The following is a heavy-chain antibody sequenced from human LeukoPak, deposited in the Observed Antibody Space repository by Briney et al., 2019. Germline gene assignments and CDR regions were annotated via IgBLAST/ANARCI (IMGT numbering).Heavy chain of an antibody. CDR1: GGTFSSDA. V-gene: IGHV1-69*06. J-gene: IGHJ5*02. CDR2: IIPIFGTA. CDR3: ARAPINPINWFDP. Sequence: GASVKVSCKASGGTFSSDAISWVRQAPGQGLEWMGGIIPIFGTANYAQKFQGRVTITADKSTSTAYMGLSSLRSEDTAVYYCARAPINPINWFDPWGQGTLVTVSS.